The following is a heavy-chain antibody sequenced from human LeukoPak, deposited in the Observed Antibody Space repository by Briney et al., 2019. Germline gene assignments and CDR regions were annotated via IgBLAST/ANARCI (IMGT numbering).Heavy chain of an antibody. CDR2: ISAFNGNT. CDR3: AREGDSDSSGYYDY. J-gene: IGHJ4*02. CDR1: GYTFTSYG. Sequence: GASVKVSCKASGYTFTSYGINWVRQAPGQGLEWMGWISAFNGNTNYAQILQGRVTMTTDRSTSIAYMELRSLRSDDTAVYYCAREGDSDSSGYYDYWGQGTLVTVSS. V-gene: IGHV1-18*01. D-gene: IGHD3-22*01.